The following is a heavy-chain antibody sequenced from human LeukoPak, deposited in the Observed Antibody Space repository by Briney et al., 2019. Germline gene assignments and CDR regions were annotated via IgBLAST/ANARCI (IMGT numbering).Heavy chain of an antibody. V-gene: IGHV4-30-2*01. D-gene: IGHD4-17*01. CDR3: AGSSYGDHDAFDI. J-gene: IGHJ3*02. CDR2: IYHSGST. CDR1: GGSISSGGYS. Sequence: PSETLSLTCAVSGGSISSGGYSWSWIRQPPGRGLEWIVYIYHSGSTYYNPSLKSRVTISVDRSKNQFSLKLSSVTAADTAVYYCAGSSYGDHDAFDIWGQGTMVTVSS.